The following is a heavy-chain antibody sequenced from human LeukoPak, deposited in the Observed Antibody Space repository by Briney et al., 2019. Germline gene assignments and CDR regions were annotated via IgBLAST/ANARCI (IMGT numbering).Heavy chain of an antibody. CDR3: ARDAATSVGMPHY. CDR2: IWSDGSTK. D-gene: IGHD2-2*01. Sequence: PGKSLRLSCVASGFTFCSYGMHWVRQAPGKGLEWVAIIWSDGSTKYYVGSVRGRFTISRDSSKSTLYLQMNSLRAEDTAVYYCARDAATSVGMPHYWGQGTVVTVSS. V-gene: IGHV3-33*01. CDR1: GFTFCSYG. J-gene: IGHJ4*02.